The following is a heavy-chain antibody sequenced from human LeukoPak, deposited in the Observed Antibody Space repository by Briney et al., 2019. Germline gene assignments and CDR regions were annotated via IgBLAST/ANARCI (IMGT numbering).Heavy chain of an antibody. CDR1: GYTFTGYY. CDR3: ARDCEHLASGWPGCFDY. CDR2: INPNSGGT. D-gene: IGHD6-19*01. J-gene: IGHJ4*02. Sequence: ASVKVACKASGYTFTGYYIHWVRQAPGQGLEWMGRINPNSGGTNYAQKLQGRVTMTRDTSISTAYMELSRLRSDDTAVYYCARDCEHLASGWPGCFDYWGQGTLVTVSS. V-gene: IGHV1-2*02.